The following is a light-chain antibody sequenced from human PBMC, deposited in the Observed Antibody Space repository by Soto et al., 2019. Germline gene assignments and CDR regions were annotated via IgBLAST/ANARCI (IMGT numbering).Light chain of an antibody. CDR1: QSISSY. V-gene: IGKV1-39*01. CDR3: HQSYSTLIT. CDR2: AAS. J-gene: IGKJ5*01. Sequence: DIQMTQSPSSLSASVGDRVTITCRASQSISSYLNWYQQKPGKAPKLLIYAASSLHSGVPSRFSGSGSGTDFTLTISSLQPEDFATYYCHQSYSTLITFGQGTRLEIK.